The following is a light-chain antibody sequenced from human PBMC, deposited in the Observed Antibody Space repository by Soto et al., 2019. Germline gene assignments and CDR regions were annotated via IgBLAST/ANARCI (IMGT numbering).Light chain of an antibody. CDR2: GAS. CDR1: HSVSSN. CDR3: QQYNYWPPLT. V-gene: IGKV3-15*01. J-gene: IGKJ4*01. Sequence: EIVMTKSPGTLSVSTGERATLSCRASHSVSSNVAWYQQKPGQAPRLLIYGASTRATGIPASFSGSGSGTEFTLIIISLQSEDFAVYYCQQYNYWPPLTFGGGTKVEI.